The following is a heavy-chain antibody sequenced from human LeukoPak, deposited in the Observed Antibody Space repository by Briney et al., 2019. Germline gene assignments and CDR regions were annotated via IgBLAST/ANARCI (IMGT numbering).Heavy chain of an antibody. Sequence: SETLSLTCAVYGGSFSGYYWSWIRQPPGKGLEWIGEINHSGSTNYNPSLKSRVTISVDTSKNQFSLKLSSVTAADTAVYYCARQPYNRGAYYFDYWGQGTLVTVSS. V-gene: IGHV4-34*01. CDR1: GGSFSGYY. CDR3: ARQPYNRGAYYFDY. J-gene: IGHJ4*02. D-gene: IGHD1-14*01. CDR2: INHSGST.